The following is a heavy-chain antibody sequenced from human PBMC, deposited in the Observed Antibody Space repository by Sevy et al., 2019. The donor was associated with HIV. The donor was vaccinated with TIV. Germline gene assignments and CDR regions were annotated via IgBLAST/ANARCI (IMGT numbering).Heavy chain of an antibody. CDR1: GFTFSSYD. D-gene: IGHD6-6*01. Sequence: GGSLRLSCAASGFTFSSYDMHWVRQATGKGLEWVSAIGTAGDTYYPGSVKGRFTISRENAKNSLYLQMNSLEAGDTAVYYCARAQGSIAARFYYYYYMDVWGKGTTVTVSS. J-gene: IGHJ6*03. CDR2: IGTAGDT. CDR3: ARAQGSIAARFYYYYYMDV. V-gene: IGHV3-13*01.